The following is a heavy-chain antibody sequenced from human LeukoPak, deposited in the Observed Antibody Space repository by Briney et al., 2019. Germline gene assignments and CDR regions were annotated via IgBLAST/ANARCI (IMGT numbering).Heavy chain of an antibody. CDR2: IKQDGSEK. D-gene: IGHD3-10*01. J-gene: IGHJ6*03. CDR3: ARSSITMVRGVIKSTTSWYHYYNMDV. V-gene: IGHV3-7*01. CDR1: GGSISSSSYY. Sequence: ETLSLTCTVSGGSISSSSYYWGWIRQPPGKGLEWVANIKQDGSEKNYVGSVKGRFTIARDNAKNSLYLQMNSLRAEDTAVYYCARSSITMVRGVIKSTTSWYHYYNMDVWGKGTTVTVSS.